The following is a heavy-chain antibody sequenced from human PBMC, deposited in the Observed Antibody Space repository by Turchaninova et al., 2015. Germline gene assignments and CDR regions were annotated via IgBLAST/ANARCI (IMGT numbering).Heavy chain of an antibody. CDR2: IYHSGST. CDR3: ARLEPYSSRYYFDY. D-gene: IGHD6-13*01. V-gene: IGHV4-38-2*01. J-gene: IGHJ4*02. CDR1: GYSISSGYV. Sequence: QVHLQESGPGPVRPSETLSLRCPVSGYSISSGYVGAWTRQPPGKGLEWIVSIYHSGSTDHNPSLKSRVTFSVDTTKNQFSLTLTSVTAADTAAYYCARLEPYSSRYYFDYWGQGTQVAVFS.